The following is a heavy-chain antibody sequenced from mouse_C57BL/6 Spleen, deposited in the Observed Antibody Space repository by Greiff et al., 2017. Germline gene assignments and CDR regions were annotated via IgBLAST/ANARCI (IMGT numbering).Heavy chain of an antibody. Sequence: QVQLKESGPELVKPGASVKISCKASGYSFTSYYIHWVKQRPGQGLEWIGWIYPGSGNTKYNEKFKGKATLTADTSSSTAYMQLSSLTSEASAVYYCARGLGMFAYWGQGTLVTVSA. J-gene: IGHJ3*01. V-gene: IGHV1-66*01. CDR2: IYPGSGNT. D-gene: IGHD4-1*01. CDR3: ARGLGMFAY. CDR1: GYSFTSYY.